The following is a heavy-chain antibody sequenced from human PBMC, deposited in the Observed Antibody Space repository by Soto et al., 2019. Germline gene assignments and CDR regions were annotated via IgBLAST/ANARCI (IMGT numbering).Heavy chain of an antibody. CDR3: ARVTGTSDAFDI. CDR2: INHSGST. D-gene: IGHD1-20*01. CDR1: GGSFSGYY. Sequence: SETLSLTCAVYGGSFSGYYWSWIRQPPGKGLEWIGEINHSGSTNYNPSLKSRVTISVDTSKNQFSLKLSSVTAADTAVYYCARVTGTSDAFDIWGQGTMVTVS. J-gene: IGHJ3*02. V-gene: IGHV4-34*01.